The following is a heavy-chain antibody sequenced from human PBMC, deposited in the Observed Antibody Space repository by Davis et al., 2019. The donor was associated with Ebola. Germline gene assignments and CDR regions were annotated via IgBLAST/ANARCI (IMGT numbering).Heavy chain of an antibody. D-gene: IGHD3-3*01. Sequence: GGSLRLSCAASGFIFSHYWMSWVRQAPGKGLEWVSVVYRSGDIYYADSVKGRFTISRDNSRNTLYLQMNSLRAEDTAVYYCAKAPVRFLEWFTTDYWGKGTLVTVSS. J-gene: IGHJ4*02. CDR3: AKAPVRFLEWFTTDY. V-gene: IGHV3-23*05. CDR1: GFIFSHYW. CDR2: VYRSGDI.